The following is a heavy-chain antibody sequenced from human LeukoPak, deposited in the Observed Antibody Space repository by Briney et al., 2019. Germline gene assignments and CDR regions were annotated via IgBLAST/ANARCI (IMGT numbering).Heavy chain of an antibody. Sequence: ASVKVSCKASGYTFTSDYMHWVRQAPGQWLELMGLINPSGGSTSYAQKFQGRVTMTRDTSTSTVYMELSSLRSEDTAVYYCARMSGYSIQNNWFDPWGQGTLVTVSS. CDR1: GYTFTSDY. D-gene: IGHD3-3*01. V-gene: IGHV1-46*01. CDR2: INPSGGST. CDR3: ARMSGYSIQNNWFDP. J-gene: IGHJ5*02.